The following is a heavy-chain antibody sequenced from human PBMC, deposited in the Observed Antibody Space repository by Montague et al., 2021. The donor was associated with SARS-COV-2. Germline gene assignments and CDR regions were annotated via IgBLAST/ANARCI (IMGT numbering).Heavy chain of an antibody. V-gene: IGHV4-59*01. D-gene: IGHD2-8*02. CDR1: GGSIRNYY. CDR2: IYYSGST. J-gene: IGHJ6*02. CDR3: ARGGVYYNYGFAV. Sequence: SETLSITCTVSGGSIRNYYWSWIRRPPGRGLEWICYIYYSGSTDYSPSLKSRVTISLDTSKNQFSLKVTSVTAADTAVYYCARGGVYYNYGFAVWGPGTTVTVSS.